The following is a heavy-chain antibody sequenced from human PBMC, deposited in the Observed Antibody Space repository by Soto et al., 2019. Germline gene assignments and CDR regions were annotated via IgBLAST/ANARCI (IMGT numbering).Heavy chain of an antibody. V-gene: IGHV4-59*01. CDR3: SRASRILATITPRYYFDY. CDR1: GGSISSYY. J-gene: IGHJ4*02. Sequence: PSETLSLTCTVSGGSISSYYWSWIRQPPGKGLEWIGYIYYSGSTNYNPSLKSRVTISVDTSKNQFSLKLSSVTAADTAVYYCSRASRILATITPRYYFDYWGQGTLVTVSS. CDR2: IYYSGST. D-gene: IGHD5-12*01.